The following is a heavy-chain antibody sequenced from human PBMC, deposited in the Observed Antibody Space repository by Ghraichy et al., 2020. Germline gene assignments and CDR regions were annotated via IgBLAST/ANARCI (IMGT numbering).Heavy chain of an antibody. CDR2: INEGGNRA. CDR3: GRDVFGPNEY. V-gene: IGHV3-74*01. Sequence: GGSLRLSCAASGFTVNRFWMHWVRQVPGKGLVWVSHINEGGNRADYAESVRGRFTISRDNAKNTLYLQMDSLRVEDTGLYYCGRDVFGPNEYWGQGTLVTVSS. D-gene: IGHD3-16*01. J-gene: IGHJ4*02. CDR1: GFTVNRFW.